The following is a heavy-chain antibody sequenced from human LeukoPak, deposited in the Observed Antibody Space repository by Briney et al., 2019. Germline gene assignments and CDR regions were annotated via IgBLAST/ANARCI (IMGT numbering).Heavy chain of an antibody. CDR3: ARGWGRKYYYDSSGYSLLGY. D-gene: IGHD3-22*01. CDR1: GYTFTSYD. CDR2: MNPNSGNT. J-gene: IGHJ4*02. V-gene: IGHV1-8*01. Sequence: ASVKVSCKASGYTFTSYDINWVRQATGQGLECMGWMNPNSGNTGYAHKFQGRVTMTRNTSISTAYMELSSLRSEDTAVYYCARGWGRKYYYDSSGYSLLGYWGQGTLVTVSS.